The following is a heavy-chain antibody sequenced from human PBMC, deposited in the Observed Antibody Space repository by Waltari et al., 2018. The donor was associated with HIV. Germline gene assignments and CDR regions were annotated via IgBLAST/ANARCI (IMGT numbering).Heavy chain of an antibody. D-gene: IGHD3-3*01. CDR3: AKGGSHLTIFEAWFDS. CDR2: ISWNSGIT. V-gene: IGHV3-9*01. J-gene: IGHJ5*01. CDR1: GFTFDDYP. Sequence: EVQLVESGGGLVQPGRSLRLSCAASGFTFDDYPMTWVRQSPGKGLEWVSGISWNSGITDYGDSVKGRFTISRDNAKNSLYLQMNSLTVEDTAFYYCAKGGSHLTIFEAWFDSWGQGTLVTVSS.